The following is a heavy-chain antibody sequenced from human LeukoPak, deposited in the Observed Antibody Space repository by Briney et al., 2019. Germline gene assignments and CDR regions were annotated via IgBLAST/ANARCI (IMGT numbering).Heavy chain of an antibody. J-gene: IGHJ6*02. CDR1: GFTFDDYA. D-gene: IGHD5-18*01. Sequence: KPGGSLRLSCAASGFTFDDYAMHWVRQAPGKGLEWVSLISGDGGSTYYADSVKGRFTISRDNSKNSLYLQMNSLRTEDTALYYCAKSGLDSYGYENYYYYYGMDVWGQGTTVTVSS. CDR2: ISGDGGST. CDR3: AKSGLDSYGYENYYYYYGMDV. V-gene: IGHV3-43*02.